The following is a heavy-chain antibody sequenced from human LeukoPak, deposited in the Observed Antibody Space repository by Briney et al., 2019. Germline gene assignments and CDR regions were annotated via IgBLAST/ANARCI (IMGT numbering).Heavy chain of an antibody. D-gene: IGHD2-15*01. J-gene: IGHJ4*02. CDR2: INPNSGGT. V-gene: IGHV1-2*02. CDR3: ARPDRYCSGGSCYPYYFDY. Sequence: ASVKVSCKASGYTFTGYYMHWVRQAPGQGLEWMGWINPNSGGTNYAQKFQGRVTMTRDTSISTAYMELSRLRPDDTAVYYCARPDRYCSGGSCYPYYFDYWGQGALVTVSS. CDR1: GYTFTGYY.